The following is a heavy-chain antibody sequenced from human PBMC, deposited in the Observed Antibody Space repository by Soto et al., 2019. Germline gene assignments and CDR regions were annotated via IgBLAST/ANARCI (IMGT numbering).Heavy chain of an antibody. Sequence: EVQLVESGGGLVQPGGSLRLSCAASGFTFSSYWMSWVRQAPGKGLEGVANIKLDGSEKYYVDSVKGRFTLSRDNAKNSLQLQMNSLRVEDTAFYFCARVAYSNGWIFDYWGQGTLVTVSS. D-gene: IGHD6-19*01. J-gene: IGHJ4*01. CDR1: GFTFSSYW. CDR3: ARVAYSNGWIFDY. V-gene: IGHV3-7*01. CDR2: IKLDGSEK.